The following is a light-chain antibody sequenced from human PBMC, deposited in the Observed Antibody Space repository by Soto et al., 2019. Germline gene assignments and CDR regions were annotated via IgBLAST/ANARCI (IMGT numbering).Light chain of an antibody. CDR3: QQRSKWPIT. V-gene: IGKV3-11*01. J-gene: IGKJ5*01. Sequence: EIVMTQSPATLSVSPGERATLSCRASQTVSSNLAWYQQKPGQAPRLLIYGASDRPTGLPARFSGSGSGKDFALTISSLEPEDFAVYYCQQRSKWPITFGQGTRLEIK. CDR2: GAS. CDR1: QTVSSN.